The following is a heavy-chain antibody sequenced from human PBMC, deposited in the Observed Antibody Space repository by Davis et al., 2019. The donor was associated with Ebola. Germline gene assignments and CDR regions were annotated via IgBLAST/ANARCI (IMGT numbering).Heavy chain of an antibody. CDR3: ARRQLGSYKYGFDV. Sequence: ASVTVSCKASGYSFIDYTMHWVRQAPGQKLEWMGWFNAGNGDSGSSQNFQGRVTITTDTSASTGYMELSSLISDDTAVYYCARRQLGSYKYGFDVWGQGTTVTVSS. D-gene: IGHD6-6*01. V-gene: IGHV1-3*01. CDR2: FNAGNGDS. J-gene: IGHJ6*02. CDR1: GYSFIDYT.